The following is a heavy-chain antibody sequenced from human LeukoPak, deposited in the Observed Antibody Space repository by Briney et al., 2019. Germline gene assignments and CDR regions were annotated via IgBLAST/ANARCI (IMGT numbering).Heavy chain of an antibody. CDR3: VRDGDAYNFDW. V-gene: IGHV3-74*01. CDR1: GFTFSPFW. D-gene: IGHD5-24*01. CDR2: IKGDGTYK. J-gene: IGHJ4*02. Sequence: GGSLRLSCAASGFTFSPFWMHWVRHAPGKGLEWVSRIKGDGTYKNYADSVRGRFTISRDNTRNTLSLQMNSLRAEDTAVYFCVRDGDAYNFDWWGQGALVTVSS.